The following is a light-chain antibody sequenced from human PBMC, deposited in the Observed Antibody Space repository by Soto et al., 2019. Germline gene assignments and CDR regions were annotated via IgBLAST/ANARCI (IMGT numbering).Light chain of an antibody. J-gene: IGLJ2*01. Sequence: SYELTQPPSVSVSPGQTASITCSGDKLGDKYACWYQQKPGQSPVLVIYEDSKRPSGIPERFSGSNSGNTATLTISGTQAMDEGDYYCQAWDSSTYVVFGGGTQLTVL. V-gene: IGLV3-1*01. CDR2: EDS. CDR3: QAWDSSTYVV. CDR1: KLGDKY.